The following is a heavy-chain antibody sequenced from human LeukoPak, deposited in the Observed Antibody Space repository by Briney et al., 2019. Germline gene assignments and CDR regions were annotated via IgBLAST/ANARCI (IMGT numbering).Heavy chain of an antibody. CDR2: IYYRGNT. D-gene: IGHD1-1*01. V-gene: IGHV4-59*01. CDR1: GGSISSYY. J-gene: IGHJ4*02. CDR3: ARAGNNWSFDY. Sequence: SETLSLTCTVSGGSISSYYWNWIRQPPGKGLEWIGYIYYRGNTNYNPSLKSRVTMAVDTSKNQFSLKVSSVTAADTAVYYCARAGNNWSFDYWGQGTLVTVSS.